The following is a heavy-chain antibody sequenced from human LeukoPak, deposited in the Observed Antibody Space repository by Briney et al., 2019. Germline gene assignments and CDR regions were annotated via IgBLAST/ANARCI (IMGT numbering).Heavy chain of an antibody. V-gene: IGHV3-21*01. Sequence: GGSLRLSCAASGFTFSSYSMNWVRQAPGKGLEWVSSISSSSSYIYYADSVKGRFTISRDNAKNSLYLQMNSLRAEDTAVYYCAEEMESPKATPPVYFDYRGQGTLVTVSS. J-gene: IGHJ4*02. CDR3: AEEMESPKATPPVYFDY. CDR2: ISSSSSYI. CDR1: GFTFSSYS. D-gene: IGHD1-1*01.